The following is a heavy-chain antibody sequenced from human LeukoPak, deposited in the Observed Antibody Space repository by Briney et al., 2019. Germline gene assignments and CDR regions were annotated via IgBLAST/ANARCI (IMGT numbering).Heavy chain of an antibody. CDR1: GFTFSRYG. D-gene: IGHD3-10*01. CDR2: IWFDGSKE. J-gene: IGHJ4*02. V-gene: IGHV3-33*01. CDR3: ARDDDRNFGSGSPLLAY. Sequence: GRSLRLSCAASGFTFSRYGFHWVRQAPGKGLEWLAVIWFDGSKEYYADPLKGRFTISRDSSQNTLYLQLNSLRAEDTAVYYCARDDDRNFGSGSPLLAYWGQGTLVTVSS.